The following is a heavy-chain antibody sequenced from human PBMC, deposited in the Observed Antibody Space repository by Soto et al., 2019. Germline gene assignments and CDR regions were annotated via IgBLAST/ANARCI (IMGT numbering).Heavy chain of an antibody. CDR1: GFTFSSYD. D-gene: IGHD3-22*01. V-gene: IGHV3-13*01. Sequence: GGSLRLSCAASGFTFSSYDMHWVRQATGKGLEWVSAIGTAGDTYYPGSVKGRFTISRENAKNSLYLQMNSLRAGDTAVYYCARGSYYDSSGPHDAFDIWGQGTMVTVSS. CDR3: ARGSYYDSSGPHDAFDI. CDR2: IGTAGDT. J-gene: IGHJ3*02.